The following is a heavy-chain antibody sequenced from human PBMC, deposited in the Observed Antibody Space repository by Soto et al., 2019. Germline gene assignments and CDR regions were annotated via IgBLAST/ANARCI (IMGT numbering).Heavy chain of an antibody. CDR2: ISSSSSTI. D-gene: IGHD4-17*01. J-gene: IGHJ6*02. CDR3: ARDMTTVTKTFRLNYYGMDV. Sequence: LRLSCAASGFTFSSYSMNWVRQAPWKGLEWVSYISSSSSTIYYADSVKGRFTISRDNAKNSLYLQMNSLRDEDTAVYYCARDMTTVTKTFRLNYYGMDVWGQGTTVTVSS. V-gene: IGHV3-48*02. CDR1: GFTFSSYS.